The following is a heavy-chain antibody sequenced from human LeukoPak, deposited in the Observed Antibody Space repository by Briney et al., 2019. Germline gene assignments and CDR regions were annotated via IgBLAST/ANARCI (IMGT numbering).Heavy chain of an antibody. CDR2: ISYDGSNK. D-gene: IGHD3-22*01. V-gene: IGHV3-30-3*01. J-gene: IGHJ4*02. Sequence: GGSLRLSCAASGFTFSNYAMHWVRQAPGKGLEWVAVISYDGSNKYYADSVKGRFTISRDNSEDTLYLQMNSLRAEDTAVYYCARGRGVNYYDSSGYPFDYWGQGTLVTVSS. CDR3: ARGRGVNYYDSSGYPFDY. CDR1: GFTFSNYA.